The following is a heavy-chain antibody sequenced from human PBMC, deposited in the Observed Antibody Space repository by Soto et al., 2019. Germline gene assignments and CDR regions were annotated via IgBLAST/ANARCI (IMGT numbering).Heavy chain of an antibody. V-gene: IGHV4-39*01. J-gene: IGHJ6*03. CDR2: IYYSGST. D-gene: IGHD1-1*01. Sequence: LFRTCLVIDSTVNSCSYYVRRLRDYRGKGLGWIGSIYYSGSTYYNPSLKSRVTISVDTSKNQFSLKLSSVTAADTAVHYCAAHRGGTTYYYYMDVWGKGTTVTVSS. CDR1: DSTVNSCSYY. CDR3: AAHRGGTTYYYYMDV.